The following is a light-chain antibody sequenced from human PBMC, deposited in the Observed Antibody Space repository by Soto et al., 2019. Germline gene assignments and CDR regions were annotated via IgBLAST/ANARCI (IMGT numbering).Light chain of an antibody. V-gene: IGLV2-14*01. CDR1: SSDVGGYNY. J-gene: IGLJ3*02. Sequence: QSALTQPASVSGSPGQSITISCTGTSSDVGGYNYVSWYQQHPGKAPKLMTYEVSNRPSGVSNRFSGSKSGNTASLTISGLQAEDEADYYCSSYTSSSTLWVFGGGTKLTVL. CDR2: EVS. CDR3: SSYTSSSTLWV.